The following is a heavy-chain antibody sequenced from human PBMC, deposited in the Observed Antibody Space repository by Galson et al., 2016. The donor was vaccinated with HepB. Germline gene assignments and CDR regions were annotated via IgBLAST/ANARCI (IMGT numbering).Heavy chain of an antibody. CDR1: GYTFTSYA. Sequence: SCKASGYTFTSYAMNWVRQAPGQGLEWMGWINTNTGNSTYAQGFTGRFVFSLDTSVSTAYLQISSLKAADTAMYFCARDATIAVAGYFDSWGQGTLVTVSS. CDR2: INTNTGNS. CDR3: ARDATIAVAGYFDS. V-gene: IGHV7-4-1*02. D-gene: IGHD6-19*01. J-gene: IGHJ4*02.